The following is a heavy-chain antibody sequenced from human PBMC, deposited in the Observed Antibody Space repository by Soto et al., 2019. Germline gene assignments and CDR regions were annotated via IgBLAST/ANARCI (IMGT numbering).Heavy chain of an antibody. CDR3: AKATVTHRGRYYYYYMDV. CDR2: ISYDGSNK. D-gene: IGHD4-17*01. CDR1: GFTFSSYG. J-gene: IGHJ6*03. Sequence: GSLRLSCAASGFTFSSYGMHWVRQAPGKGLEWVAVISYDGSNKYYADSVKGRFTISRDNSKNTLYLQMNSLRAEDTAVYYCAKATVTHRGRYYYYYMDVWGKGTTVTVSS. V-gene: IGHV3-30*18.